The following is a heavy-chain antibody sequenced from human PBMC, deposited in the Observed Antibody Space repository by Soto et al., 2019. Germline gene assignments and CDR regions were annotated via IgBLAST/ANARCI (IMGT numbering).Heavy chain of an antibody. D-gene: IGHD1-7*01. CDR2: SYYNGNT. V-gene: IGHV4-59*11. J-gene: IGHJ4*02. Sequence: QVQLQESGPGLVKPSETLSLTCSVSGGSISNHYWSWIRQPPGTGLEWIGYSYYNGNTNYNPSLKSGVTMSVDTSRNQISLQLTTVTAGDTAVYYCTRANWYSGYWGQGTLVTVS. CDR1: GGSISNHY. CDR3: TRANWYSGY.